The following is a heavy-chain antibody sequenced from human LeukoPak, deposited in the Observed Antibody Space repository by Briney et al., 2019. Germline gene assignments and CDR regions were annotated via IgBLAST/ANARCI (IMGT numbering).Heavy chain of an antibody. CDR1: GGTFSSYA. CDR2: IIPIFGTA. V-gene: IGHV1-69*06. CDR3: ARDSAVAGISFDY. Sequence: SVKVSCKASGGTFSSYAISWVRQAPGQGLEWMGGIIPIFGTANYAQKFQGRVTITADKSTSTAYMELRSLRSDDTAVYYCARDSAVAGISFDYWGQGTLVTVSS. J-gene: IGHJ4*02. D-gene: IGHD6-19*01.